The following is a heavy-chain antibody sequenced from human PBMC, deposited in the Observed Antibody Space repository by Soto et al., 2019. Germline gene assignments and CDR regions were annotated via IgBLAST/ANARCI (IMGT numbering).Heavy chain of an antibody. Sequence: QVQLVESGGGVVQPGRSLRLSCAASGFTFSSYGMHWVRQAPGKGLEWVAVISYDGSNKYYADSVKGRFTISRDNSKNTMYPQMNRLRADDTAVYSCAKAGHYDSSGYSGAFPHWGQGNLVTVSS. CDR3: AKAGHYDSSGYSGAFPH. J-gene: IGHJ1*01. D-gene: IGHD3-22*01. CDR2: ISYDGSNK. V-gene: IGHV3-30*18. CDR1: GFTFSSYG.